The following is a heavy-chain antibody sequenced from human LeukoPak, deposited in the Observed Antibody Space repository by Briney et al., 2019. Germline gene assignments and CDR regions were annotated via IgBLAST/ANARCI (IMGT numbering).Heavy chain of an antibody. J-gene: IGHJ3*02. CDR2: FDPEDGET. D-gene: IGHD2-15*01. CDR1: GYTLTELS. Sequence: ASVKVSCKASGYTLTELSMHWVRQAPGKGLEWMGGFDPEDGETIYAQKFQGRVTMTEDTSTDTAYMELSSLRSEDTAVYYCATLLDIVVVGAFDIWGQGTMVTVSS. CDR3: ATLLDIVVVGAFDI. V-gene: IGHV1-24*01.